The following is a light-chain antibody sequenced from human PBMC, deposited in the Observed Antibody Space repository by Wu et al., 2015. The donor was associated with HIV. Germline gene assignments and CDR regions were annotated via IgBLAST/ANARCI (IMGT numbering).Light chain of an antibody. CDR2: KAS. CDR3: QQYNSYPPWT. J-gene: IGKJ1*01. CDR1: QSISSW. Sequence: DIQMTQSPSTLSASVGDRVXITCRASQSISSWLAWYQQKPGKAPKLLIYKASSLESGVPSRFSGSGSGTEFTLTISSLQPDDFATYYCQQYNSYPPWTFGQGTKVEIK. V-gene: IGKV1-5*03.